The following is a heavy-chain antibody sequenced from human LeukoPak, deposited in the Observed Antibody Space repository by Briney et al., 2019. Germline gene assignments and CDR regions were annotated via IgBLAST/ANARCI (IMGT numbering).Heavy chain of an antibody. CDR3: APSAVAGTIDY. V-gene: IGHV2-5*02. CDR2: IYLDDDK. D-gene: IGHD6-19*01. J-gene: IGHJ4*02. Sequence: ESGPTLVKPTQTLTLTCTFSGFSLSTSGVGVGWIRQPPGKALEWLALIYLDDDKRYSPSLNSRLTITKDTSKNQVVITMTNMDPVDTATYYCAPSAVAGTIDYWGQGTLVTVSS. CDR1: GFSLSTSGVG.